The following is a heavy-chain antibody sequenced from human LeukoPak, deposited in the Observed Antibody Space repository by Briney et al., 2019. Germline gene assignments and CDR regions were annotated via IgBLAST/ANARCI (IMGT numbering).Heavy chain of an antibody. Sequence: HGASVKVSCKASGGTFSSYAISWVRQAPGQGLEWMEGIIPIFGTANYAQKFQGRVTITADESTSTAYMELSSLRSEDTAVYYCARGASDAFDIWGQGTMVTVSS. V-gene: IGHV1-69*13. CDR3: ARGASDAFDI. CDR1: GGTFSSYA. J-gene: IGHJ3*02. CDR2: IIPIFGTA.